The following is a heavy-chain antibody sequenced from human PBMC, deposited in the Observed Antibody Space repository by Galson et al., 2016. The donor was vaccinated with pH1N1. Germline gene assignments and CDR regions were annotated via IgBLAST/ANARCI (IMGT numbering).Heavy chain of an antibody. Sequence: PALVKPTQTLTLTCTFSGFSLSTSGVGVGWIRQPPGKALEWLALIYWDADKRYSPSLQSRLTITKDTSKNQVVLTMTNMDPVDTATYYCARNGYGDYGGYFDYWGQGTLVTVSS. D-gene: IGHD4-17*01. J-gene: IGHJ4*02. CDR1: GFSLSTSGVG. CDR3: ARNGYGDYGGYFDY. CDR2: IYWDADK. V-gene: IGHV2-5*02.